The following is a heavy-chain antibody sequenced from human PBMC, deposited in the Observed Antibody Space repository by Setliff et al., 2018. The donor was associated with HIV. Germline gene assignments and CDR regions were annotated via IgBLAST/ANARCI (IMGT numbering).Heavy chain of an antibody. J-gene: IGHJ4*02. V-gene: IGHV4-34*01. Sequence: SETLSLTCAFYGGSLNGFYWGWIRQPPGKGLEWIGEISHSGSTNYNPPLKSRVTIAVDTSKNQFSLKLSFVTAADTAVYYCAMVIGWNDAGDYWGRGTLVTVSS. CDR3: AMVIGWNDAGDY. CDR1: GGSLNGFY. CDR2: ISHSGST. D-gene: IGHD1-1*01.